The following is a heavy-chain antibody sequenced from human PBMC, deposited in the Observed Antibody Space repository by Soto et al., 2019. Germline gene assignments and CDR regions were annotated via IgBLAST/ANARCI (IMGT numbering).Heavy chain of an antibody. Sequence: SETLSLTCTVSGGSISSYYWSWIRQPPGKGLEWIGYIYYSGSTNYNPSLKSRVTISVDTSKNQFSLKLSSVTAADTAVYYCARDLYGVAADDRYFDYWGQGTLVTVSS. V-gene: IGHV4-59*01. CDR2: IYYSGST. CDR3: ARDLYGVAADDRYFDY. D-gene: IGHD6-13*01. J-gene: IGHJ4*02. CDR1: GGSISSYY.